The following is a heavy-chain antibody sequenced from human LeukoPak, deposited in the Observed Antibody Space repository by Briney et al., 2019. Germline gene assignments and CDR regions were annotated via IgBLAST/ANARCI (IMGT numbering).Heavy chain of an antibody. V-gene: IGHV5-51*01. CDR1: GYSFTSYW. CDR3: ARRREVAGTEEDAFDI. Sequence: RGESLKISCKGSGYSFTSYWIGWVRQMPGKGLEWMGIIYPGDSDTRYSPSFQGQVTISADKSISTAYLQWSSLKASDTAMYYCARRREVAGTEEDAFDIWGQGTMVTVSS. D-gene: IGHD6-19*01. CDR2: IYPGDSDT. J-gene: IGHJ3*02.